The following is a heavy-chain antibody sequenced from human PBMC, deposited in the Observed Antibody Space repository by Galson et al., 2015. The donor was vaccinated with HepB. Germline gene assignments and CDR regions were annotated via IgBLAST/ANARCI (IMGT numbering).Heavy chain of an antibody. J-gene: IGHJ6*02. CDR1: RFTFNNYG. D-gene: IGHD3-9*01. V-gene: IGHV3-33*01. Sequence: SLRLSCAASRFTFNNYGFHWVRQAPGRGLEWVAFISYDGSGKSYGDSVRGRFTISRDNSKNTLFLQVNSLRAEDTAVYFCAGQYYDVLAAYSNGLDVWGQGTTVTVSS. CDR2: ISYDGSGK. CDR3: AGQYYDVLAAYSNGLDV.